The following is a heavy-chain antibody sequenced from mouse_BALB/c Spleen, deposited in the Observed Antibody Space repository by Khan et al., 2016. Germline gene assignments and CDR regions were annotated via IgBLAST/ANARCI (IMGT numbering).Heavy chain of an antibody. CDR1: GYSITSDYA. V-gene: IGHV3-2*02. CDR3: ARFSYGSSFWYFDV. CDR2: ISYSDST. Sequence: VRLQQSGPGLVKPSQSLSLTCTVTGYSITSDYAWNWIRQFPGKKLEWMGYISYSDSTSYNPPLKSRISFTRDTSKYQFFLQLNSVTTEDTATSYCARFSYGSSFWYFDVLGALTTVTVSS. D-gene: IGHD1-1*01. J-gene: IGHJ1*01.